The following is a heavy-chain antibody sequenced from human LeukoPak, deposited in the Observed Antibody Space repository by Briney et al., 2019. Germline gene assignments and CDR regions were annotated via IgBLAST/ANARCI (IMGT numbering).Heavy chain of an antibody. V-gene: IGHV3-74*01. CDR1: GFTFSIHW. J-gene: IGHJ4*02. CDR2: MNTDGTNT. D-gene: IGHD5-24*01. Sequence: GGSLRLSCAASGFTFSIHWMHWVRQAPGKGLVWVSRMNTDGTNTAYADSVKGRFTISRDNARNTLYLQMNSLRAEDTAVYYCAKDRRDGYNIFDYWGQGTLVTVSS. CDR3: AKDRRDGYNIFDY.